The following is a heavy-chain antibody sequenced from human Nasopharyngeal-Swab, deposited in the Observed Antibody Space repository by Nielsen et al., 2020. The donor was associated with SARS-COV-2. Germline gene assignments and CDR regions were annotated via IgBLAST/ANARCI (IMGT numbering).Heavy chain of an antibody. CDR1: GGSFSANY. D-gene: IGHD2-2*01. V-gene: IGHV4-34*01. J-gene: IGHJ6*03. CDR2: INHSGST. Sequence: SETLSLTCAVSGGSFSANYWGWIRQPPGKGLEWFGEINHSGSTNYNPSLKSRVTISVDTSKSQFSLKLTSVTDADTSVYYCARGLSGVVPASILGLGPYYYFFYMDVWGKGTTVTVSS. CDR3: ARGLSGVVPASILGLGPYYYFFYMDV.